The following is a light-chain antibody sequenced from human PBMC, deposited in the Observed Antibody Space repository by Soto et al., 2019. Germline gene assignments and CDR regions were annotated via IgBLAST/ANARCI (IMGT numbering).Light chain of an antibody. CDR3: QQRSNWPPLT. Sequence: EIVLTQSPGTLSWSPGERATLSCRASQKISSYLAWYQQKPGQAPRLLIYDASNRATGIPARFSGSGSGTDFTLTISSLEPEDFAVYYCQQRSNWPPLTFGGGTKVEIK. V-gene: IGKV3-11*01. CDR2: DAS. CDR1: QKISSY. J-gene: IGKJ4*01.